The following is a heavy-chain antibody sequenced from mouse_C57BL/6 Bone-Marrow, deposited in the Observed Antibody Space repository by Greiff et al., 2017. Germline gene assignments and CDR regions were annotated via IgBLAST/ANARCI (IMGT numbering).Heavy chain of an antibody. D-gene: IGHD2-2*01. V-gene: IGHV2-5*01. J-gene: IGHJ4*01. CDR2: IWRGGST. CDR3: AKNYGYLYAMDY. Sequence: VKVVESGPGLVQPSQSLSITCTVSGFSLTSYGVHWVRQSPGKGLEWLGVIWRGGSTDYNAAFMSRLSITKDNSKSQVFFKMNSLQADDTAIYYCAKNYGYLYAMDYWGQGTSVTVSS. CDR1: GFSLTSYG.